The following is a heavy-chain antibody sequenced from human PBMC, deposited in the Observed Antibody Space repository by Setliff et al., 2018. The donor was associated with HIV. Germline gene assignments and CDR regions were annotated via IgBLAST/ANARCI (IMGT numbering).Heavy chain of an antibody. V-gene: IGHV4-4*07. J-gene: IGHJ3*02. CDR3: ARVPRITTLRNAFDI. CDR1: GGSISSHY. D-gene: IGHD3-3*01. Sequence: SETLSLTCTVSGGSISSHYWSWIRQPAGKGLEWIGRIYTSGSTNYNPSLKSRVTMSVDTSKNQFSLKLSSVTAADTAIYYCARVPRITTLRNAFDIWGQGTMVTVS. CDR2: IYTSGST.